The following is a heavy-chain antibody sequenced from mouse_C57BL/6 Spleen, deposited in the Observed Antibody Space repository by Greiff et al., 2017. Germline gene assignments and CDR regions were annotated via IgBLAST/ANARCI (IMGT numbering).Heavy chain of an antibody. CDR2: IYPGDGDT. V-gene: IGHV1-82*01. J-gene: IGHJ4*01. Sequence: VKLMESGPELVKPGASVKISCKASGYAFSSSWMNWVKQRPGKGLEWIGRIYPGDGDTNYNGKFKGKATLTADKSSSTAYMQLSSLTSEDSAVYFCARGAGTPPYAMDYWGQGTSVTVSS. CDR3: ARGAGTPPYAMDY. D-gene: IGHD4-1*01. CDR1: GYAFSSSW.